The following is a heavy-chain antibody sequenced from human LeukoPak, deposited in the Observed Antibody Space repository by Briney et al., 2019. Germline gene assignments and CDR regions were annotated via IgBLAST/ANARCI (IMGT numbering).Heavy chain of an antibody. V-gene: IGHV4-39*01. Sequence: VKPSETLSLTCPVSGGSISSSGYSWGWIRQPPGKGLEWIASIYYSGSTYYNPSLKSRVTISVDTSKNQLSLKLSSLTAADTAVYYCARHEYSGSYYGLSWFDPWGQGTLVTVSS. D-gene: IGHD1-26*01. CDR1: GGSISSSGYS. J-gene: IGHJ5*02. CDR3: ARHEYSGSYYGLSWFDP. CDR2: IYYSGST.